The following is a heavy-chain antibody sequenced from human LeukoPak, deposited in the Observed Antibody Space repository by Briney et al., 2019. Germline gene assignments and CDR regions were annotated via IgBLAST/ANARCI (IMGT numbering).Heavy chain of an antibody. V-gene: IGHV4-59*01. Sequence: PSETLSLTCTVPGGSISSYYWSWIRQPPGKGLEWIGHIYGSGSTNYNPSLKSRVTLSVDTSKNQFSLKLSSVTAADTAVYYCAREGTSGTHLNWFDPWGQGILVTVSS. D-gene: IGHD1-1*01. CDR1: GGSISSYY. CDR3: AREGTSGTHLNWFDP. J-gene: IGHJ5*02. CDR2: IYGSGST.